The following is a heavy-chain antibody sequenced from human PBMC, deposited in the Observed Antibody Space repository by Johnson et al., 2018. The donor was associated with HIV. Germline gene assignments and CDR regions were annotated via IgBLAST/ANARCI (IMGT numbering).Heavy chain of an antibody. J-gene: IGHJ3*02. CDR3: ARGVEMATIRDVGDAFDI. D-gene: IGHD5-24*01. V-gene: IGHV3-48*04. CDR2: ISSSGSTI. Sequence: VQLVESGGGVVRPGGSLRLSCAAYGFTFDDYGMSWVRQAPGKGLEWVSYISSSGSTIYYADSVKGRFTISRDNAKNSLYLQMNSLRAEDTAVYYCARGVEMATIRDVGDAFDIWGPGTMVTVSS. CDR1: GFTFDDYG.